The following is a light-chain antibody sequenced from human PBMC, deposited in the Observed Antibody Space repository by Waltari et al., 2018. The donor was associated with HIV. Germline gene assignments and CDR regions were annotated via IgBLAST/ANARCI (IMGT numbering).Light chain of an antibody. CDR3: SSYRTASTLI. Sequence: SALTQPASVSGSPGPSITISCTGTHSDIATYNFVSWYQQHPGKAPNLMIYEVTKRPSGVSSRFSGSKSASTASLTVSGLQPEDEADYYCSSYRTASTLIFGGGTKLTVL. CDR2: EVT. CDR1: HSDIATYNF. J-gene: IGLJ2*01. V-gene: IGLV2-14*01.